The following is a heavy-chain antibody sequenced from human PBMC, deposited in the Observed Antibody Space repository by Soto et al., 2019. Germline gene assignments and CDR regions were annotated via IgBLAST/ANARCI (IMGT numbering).Heavy chain of an antibody. CDR2: IYYSGSA. J-gene: IGHJ3*02. CDR1: GYSISSSNW. Sequence: QVQLQESGPGLVKPSDTLSLICAVSGYSISSSNWWGWIRQPPGQGLAWIGNIYYSGSAYYNPSLNSRVTMSVDTSKNQCSLKLTSVTAVDTAVYYCARGDYAKAFDIWGQGTTVTVSS. D-gene: IGHD2-2*01. V-gene: IGHV4-28*03. CDR3: ARGDYAKAFDI.